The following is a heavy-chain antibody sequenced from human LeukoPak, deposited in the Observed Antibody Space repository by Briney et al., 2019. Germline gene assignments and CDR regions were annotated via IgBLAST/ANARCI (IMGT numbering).Heavy chain of an antibody. Sequence: PGASLRPSCAAAGFTFDDNGMTVVRQSPGKGMGWVAVTNWYGGSTGYADSVKGRFTISRDNAKNSLYLQMNSLRAEDTALYYCARVTYGDYTDYYFDYWGQGTLVTVSS. V-gene: IGHV3-20*04. CDR3: ARVTYGDYTDYYFDY. J-gene: IGHJ4*02. CDR1: GFTFDDNG. CDR2: TNWYGGST. D-gene: IGHD4-17*01.